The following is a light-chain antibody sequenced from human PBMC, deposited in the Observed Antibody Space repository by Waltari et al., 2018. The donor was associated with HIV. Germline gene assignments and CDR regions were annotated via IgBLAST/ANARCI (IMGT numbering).Light chain of an antibody. J-gene: IGLJ3*02. CDR3: QSYDSSLGGSV. CDR2: GNN. Sequence: QSVLTQPPSVSGAPGQRVTISCTGRSSNIGARARFDVHWYQQLPGPAPKLLSDGNNNRPAGGPDRFSGSKSGTSASLAITGLQAEDEADYYCQSYDSSLGGSVCGGGTKLTVL. CDR1: SSNIGARARFD. V-gene: IGLV1-40*01.